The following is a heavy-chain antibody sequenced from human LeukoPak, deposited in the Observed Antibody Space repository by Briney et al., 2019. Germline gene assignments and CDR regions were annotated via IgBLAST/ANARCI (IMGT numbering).Heavy chain of an antibody. CDR2: INQDGSVK. V-gene: IGHV3-7*01. CDR1: GFAFSTYW. CDR3: TRDFVF. J-gene: IGHJ4*02. Sequence: SGGSLRLPCAASGFAFSTYWMDWVRQAPGKGREWVGNINQDGSVKHYVDSVRGRFTISRDNARNSVYLQMNALRVEDTAVYYCTRDFVFWGQGTLVTVSS. D-gene: IGHD3-3*01.